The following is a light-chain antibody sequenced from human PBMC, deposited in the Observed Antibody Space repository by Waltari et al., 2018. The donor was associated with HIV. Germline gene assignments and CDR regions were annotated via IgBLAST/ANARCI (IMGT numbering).Light chain of an antibody. CDR2: EVS. CDR3: SSYAGSNNFV. Sequence: QSALTQPPSASGSPGQSVTISCPATSRAVGGSNYVSWYQQHPGKAPKLMIYEVSKRPSGVPDRFSGSKSGNTASLTVSGLQAEDEADYYCSSYAGSNNFVFGTGTKVTVL. J-gene: IGLJ1*01. V-gene: IGLV2-8*01. CDR1: SRAVGGSNY.